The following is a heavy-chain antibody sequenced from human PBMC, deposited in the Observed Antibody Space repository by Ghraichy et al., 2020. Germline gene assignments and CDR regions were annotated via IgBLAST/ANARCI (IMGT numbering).Heavy chain of an antibody. CDR2: VHYSGGT. V-gene: IGHV4-59*08. Sequence: SETLSLICSVSGGSLRPHYWSWIRQPPGKGLEWIGYVHYSGGTDYDPSLKSRVSISLDTSKNQFSLTLTSVTAADTALYYCARRGRGYSLYYYGLDVWGQGTKVTVSS. CDR1: GGSLRPHY. CDR3: ARRGRGYSLYYYGLDV. J-gene: IGHJ6*02. D-gene: IGHD5-18*01.